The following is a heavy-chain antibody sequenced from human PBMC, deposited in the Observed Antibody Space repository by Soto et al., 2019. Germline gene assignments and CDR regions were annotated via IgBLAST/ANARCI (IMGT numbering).Heavy chain of an antibody. Sequence: QVQLVQSGAEVKKPGSSVKVSCKASGGTFSSYTISWVRQAPGQGLEWMGRIIPILGIANYAQKFQGRVTITADKSTSTAYMELSSLRSDDTAVYYCARAASYSNVKGWFVPWGQGTLVTVSS. CDR1: GGTFSSYT. CDR3: ARAASYSNVKGWFVP. J-gene: IGHJ5*02. V-gene: IGHV1-69*02. CDR2: IIPILGIA. D-gene: IGHD4-4*01.